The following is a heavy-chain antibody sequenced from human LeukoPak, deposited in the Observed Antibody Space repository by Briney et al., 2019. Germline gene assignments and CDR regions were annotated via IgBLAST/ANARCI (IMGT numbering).Heavy chain of an antibody. CDR1: GGSISSGSYY. CDR2: IYTSGST. CDR3: ARDGYCSSTRCNWFDP. D-gene: IGHD2-2*03. V-gene: IGHV4-61*02. Sequence: PSETLSLTCTVSGGSISSGSYYWSWIRQPAGKGLEWIGRIYTSGSTNYNPSLKSRVTMSVDTSKNQFSLKLSSVTAADTAVYYCARDGYCSSTRCNWFDPWGQGTLVTVSS. J-gene: IGHJ5*02.